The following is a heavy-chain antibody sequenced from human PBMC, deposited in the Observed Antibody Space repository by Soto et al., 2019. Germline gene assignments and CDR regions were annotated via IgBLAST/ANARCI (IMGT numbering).Heavy chain of an antibody. Sequence: SETLSLTCTVSGGSISSYYWSWIRQPPGKGLEWIGYIYYSGTTNYSPSLKSRVTISVDTSKNQFSLKLSSVTAADTAVYYCARAPTVESGYDPNCYDSWGQGTLVTVSS. J-gene: IGHJ5*01. CDR1: GGSISSYY. CDR2: IYYSGTT. V-gene: IGHV4-59*01. CDR3: ARAPTVESGYDPNCYDS. D-gene: IGHD5-12*01.